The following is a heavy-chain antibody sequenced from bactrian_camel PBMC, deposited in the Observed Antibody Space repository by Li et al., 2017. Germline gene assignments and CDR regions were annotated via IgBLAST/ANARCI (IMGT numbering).Heavy chain of an antibody. CDR1: GYKHTTYC. J-gene: IGHJ4*01. D-gene: IGHD1*01. CDR2: ISGRAGSS. V-gene: IGHV3S63*01. Sequence: VQLVESGGGSVQAGGSLTLSCSVSGYKHTTYCAGWLRQTPGKEREEVARISGRAGSSWYADSVKGRFTASRDNTANTAYLQMSQLKPADTATYYCAAQENRWTEEPLWPHEYPHWGQGTQVTVS. CDR3: AAQENRWTEEPLWPHEYPH.